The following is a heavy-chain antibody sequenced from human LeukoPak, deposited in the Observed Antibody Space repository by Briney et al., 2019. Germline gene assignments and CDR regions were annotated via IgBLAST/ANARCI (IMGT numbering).Heavy chain of an antibody. J-gene: IGHJ4*02. Sequence: PGGSLRLSCTASGFTFGDYAMSWVRQAPGKGLEWVGFIRSKAYGGTTEYAASMKGRFTISRDDSKSIAYLQMNSLKTEDTAVYYCTRIDMIVAHGGFDYWGQGTLVTVSS. CDR3: TRIDMIVAHGGFDY. D-gene: IGHD3-22*01. CDR2: IRSKAYGGTT. V-gene: IGHV3-49*04. CDR1: GFTFGDYA.